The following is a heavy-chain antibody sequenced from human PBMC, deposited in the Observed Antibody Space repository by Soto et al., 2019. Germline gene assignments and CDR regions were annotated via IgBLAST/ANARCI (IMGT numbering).Heavy chain of an antibody. D-gene: IGHD3-10*01. CDR3: AKDLHWFAMDV. Sequence: GGSLRLSCAASGFTFSRFDMHWIRQAPGKGLKWVAVVSYDGGRKYYADSVKGRFDISRDNSMNTLYLQMNSLRADDTAIYYCAKDLHWFAMDVWGQGTTVTVSS. J-gene: IGHJ6*02. V-gene: IGHV3-30*18. CDR1: GFTFSRFD. CDR2: VSYDGGRK.